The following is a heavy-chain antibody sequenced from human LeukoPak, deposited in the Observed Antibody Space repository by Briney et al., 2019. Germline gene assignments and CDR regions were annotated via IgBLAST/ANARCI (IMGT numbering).Heavy chain of an antibody. J-gene: IGHJ4*02. Sequence: SETLSLTCTVSGGSISSSSYYWSWIRQPPGKGLEWIGSIYYSGSTYYNPSLKSRVTISVDTSKNQFSLKLSSVTAADTAVYYCARGRSGYYYFLDYWGQGTLVTVSS. CDR3: ARGRSGYYYFLDY. D-gene: IGHD3-22*01. CDR1: GGSISSSSYY. V-gene: IGHV4-39*07. CDR2: IYYSGST.